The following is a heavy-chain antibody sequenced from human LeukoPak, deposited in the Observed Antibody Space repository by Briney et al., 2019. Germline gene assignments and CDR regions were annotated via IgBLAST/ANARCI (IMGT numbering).Heavy chain of an antibody. CDR3: ARVGQWLGFDY. CDR1: GFTFSSYG. D-gene: IGHD6-19*01. J-gene: IGHJ4*02. V-gene: IGHV3-48*04. Sequence: GGSLRLSCAASGFTFSSYGMHWVRQAPGKGLEWVSYISSSGSTIYYADSVKGRFTISRDNAKNSLYLQMNSLRAEDTAVYYCARVGQWLGFDYWGQGTLVTVSS. CDR2: ISSSGSTI.